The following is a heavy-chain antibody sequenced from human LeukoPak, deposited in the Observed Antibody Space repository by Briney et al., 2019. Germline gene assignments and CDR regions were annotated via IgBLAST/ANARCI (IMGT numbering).Heavy chain of an antibody. CDR1: GFTFSTYA. CDR2: ISGSGGST. CDR3: AKSNLITFGGVIPEAFDY. V-gene: IGHV3-23*01. J-gene: IGHJ4*02. D-gene: IGHD3-16*02. Sequence: GGSLRLSCAASGFTFSTYAMSWVRQAPGMGLDWVSAISGSGGSTYYADSVKGRFTISRGNSKNTLYLQLNSLRAEDTAVYYCAKSNLITFGGVIPEAFDYWGQGALVTVST.